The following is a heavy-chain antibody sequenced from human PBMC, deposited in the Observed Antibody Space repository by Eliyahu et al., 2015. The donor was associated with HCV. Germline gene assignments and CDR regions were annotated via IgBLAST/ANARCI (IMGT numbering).Heavy chain of an antibody. CDR1: GGSITSYY. Sequence: QVQLQESGPGLVKPSETLSLTCTVSGGSITSYYWSWIRQPPGKGLEWIGYMPYSGSTNYNPSLKSRVTISVDTSKNQFSLSLTSVTAADTAVYYCASGGGGIAVAGTGGWFDPWGQGTLVTVSS. CDR3: ASGGGGIAVAGTGGWFDP. D-gene: IGHD6-19*01. J-gene: IGHJ5*02. V-gene: IGHV4-59*01. CDR2: MPYSGST.